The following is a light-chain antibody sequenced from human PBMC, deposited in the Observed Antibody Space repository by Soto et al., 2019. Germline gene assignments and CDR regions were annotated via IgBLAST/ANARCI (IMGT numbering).Light chain of an antibody. V-gene: IGKV3-20*01. J-gene: IGKJ4*01. CDR1: QSVSSY. CDR3: QQYGSSSLT. CDR2: GAS. Sequence: DIVWTQSPATLSLSPGERASLSCRASQSVSSYLAWYQQKPGQAPRLLIYGASSRATGIPDRFSGSGSGTDFTLTISRLEPEDFAVYYCQQYGSSSLTFGGGTKVDIK.